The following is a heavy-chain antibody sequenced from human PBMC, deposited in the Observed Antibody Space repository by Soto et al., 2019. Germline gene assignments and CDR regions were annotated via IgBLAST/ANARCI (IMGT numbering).Heavy chain of an antibody. CDR3: ARHDIAAAGSTLWWFDP. D-gene: IGHD6-13*01. V-gene: IGHV4-39*01. CDR1: GGSISSSSYY. Sequence: QLQLQESGPGLVKPSETLSLTCTVSGGSISSSSYYWGWIRQPPGKGLEWIGSIYYSGSTYYNPSLKSRVTISVDTSKNQFSLKLSSVTAADTAVYYCARHDIAAAGSTLWWFDPWGQGTLVTVSS. J-gene: IGHJ5*02. CDR2: IYYSGST.